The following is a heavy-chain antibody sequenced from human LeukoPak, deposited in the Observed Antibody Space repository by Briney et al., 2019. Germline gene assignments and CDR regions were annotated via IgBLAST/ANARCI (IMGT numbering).Heavy chain of an antibody. CDR3: ARSYDGSGYYFDS. Sequence: GESLKISCKGSGNSFTSYWIGWVRQMPGKGLEWMGIIYPGVSESRYSPSFQGQVTISADKSISTAYLQWSSLKASDTAIYYCARSYDGSGYYFDSWGQGTLVTVSS. V-gene: IGHV5-51*01. J-gene: IGHJ4*02. CDR2: IYPGVSES. D-gene: IGHD3-22*01. CDR1: GNSFTSYW.